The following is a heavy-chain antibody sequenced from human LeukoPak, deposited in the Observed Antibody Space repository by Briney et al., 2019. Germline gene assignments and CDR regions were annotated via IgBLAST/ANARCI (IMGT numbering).Heavy chain of an antibody. CDR3: ARGERIAAAGRDAEYFQH. CDR2: IYTSGST. D-gene: IGHD6-13*01. V-gene: IGHV4-61*02. Sequence: PSETLSLTCTVSGGSISSGSYYWSWIRQPAGKGLEWIGRIYTSGSTNYNPSLKSRVTISVDTSKNQFSLKLSSVTAADTAVYYCARGERIAAAGRDAEYFQHWGQGTLVTVSS. CDR1: GGSISSGSYY. J-gene: IGHJ1*01.